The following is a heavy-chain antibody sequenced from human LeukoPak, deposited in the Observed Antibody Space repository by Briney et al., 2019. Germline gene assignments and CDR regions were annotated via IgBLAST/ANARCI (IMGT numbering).Heavy chain of an antibody. V-gene: IGHV3-23*01. Sequence: PGGTLRLSCAASGFIFSNYGMSWVRQAPGKGLEWVSAIRGNAGTTYYADSVKGRFTIFRDNSKNMLYLQMNSLRVEDTAVYYCAKGHGDSSGCYYFDSWGQGTLVTVSS. J-gene: IGHJ4*02. CDR1: GFIFSNYG. D-gene: IGHD3-22*01. CDR3: AKGHGDSSGCYYFDS. CDR2: IRGNAGTT.